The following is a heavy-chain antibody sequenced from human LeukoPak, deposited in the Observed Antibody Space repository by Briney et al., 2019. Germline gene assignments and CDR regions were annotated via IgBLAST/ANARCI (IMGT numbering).Heavy chain of an antibody. CDR3: GSSTGYYSDYFDY. J-gene: IGHJ4*02. CDR2: IGSKAYGGKT. D-gene: IGHD3-22*01. CDR1: GFTFGDYA. V-gene: IGHV3-49*04. Sequence: GGSLRLSCTASGFTFGDYAMSWVRQAPGKGLEWVAFIGSKAYGGKTEYAASVEGRFIISRDDSRGVAYLQMNSLKTEDTAVYYCGSSTGYYSDYFDYWGQGTLVTVSS.